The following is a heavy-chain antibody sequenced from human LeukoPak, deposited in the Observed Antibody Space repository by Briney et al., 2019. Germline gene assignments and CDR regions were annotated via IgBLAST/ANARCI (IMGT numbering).Heavy chain of an antibody. D-gene: IGHD3-22*01. CDR1: GYTFISYA. J-gene: IGHJ1*01. CDR3: ARVPLSDPSGHYYPH. V-gene: IGHV1-3*04. Sequence: GASVKVSCKASGYTFISYAMHWVRQAPRQSPEWMGWINTGNGNTKSSQKFQDRVTLTRDTSASTAYMELNSLSSEDTAVYYCARVPLSDPSGHYYPHWGQGTLVTVSS. CDR2: INTGNGNT.